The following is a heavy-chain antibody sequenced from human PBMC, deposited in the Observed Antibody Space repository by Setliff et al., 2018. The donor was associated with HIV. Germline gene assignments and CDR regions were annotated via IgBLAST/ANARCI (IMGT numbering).Heavy chain of an antibody. Sequence: SETLSLTCTVSDSGTYYWSWIRQPAGKGLEWIGRVSSRGATNYNPSLKSRVTMSVDTSKNQFSLKLTSVTASDPAVYYCARAAAGNTGPFDLWGRGSPVTVSS. CDR3: ARAAAGNTGPFDL. CDR2: VSSRGAT. CDR1: DSGTYY. D-gene: IGHD4-17*01. J-gene: IGHJ4*02. V-gene: IGHV4-4*07.